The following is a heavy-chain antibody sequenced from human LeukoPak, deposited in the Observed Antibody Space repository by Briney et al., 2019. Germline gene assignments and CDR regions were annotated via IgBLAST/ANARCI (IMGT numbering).Heavy chain of an antibody. CDR3: AKSQEDDSSGYYYSNFDS. Sequence: GGSLRLSCAASGFTFSSYPISWVRQAPGKGLEWVSAISGAGGATYYADSVKGRFTFSRDNSKNTLYLQMNSLRVEDTAVYYCAKSQEDDSSGYYYSNFDSWGQGTLVTVSS. V-gene: IGHV3-23*01. D-gene: IGHD3-22*01. J-gene: IGHJ4*02. CDR2: ISGAGGAT. CDR1: GFTFSSYP.